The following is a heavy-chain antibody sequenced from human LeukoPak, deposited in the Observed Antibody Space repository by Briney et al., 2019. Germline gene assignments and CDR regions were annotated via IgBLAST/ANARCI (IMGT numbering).Heavy chain of an antibody. CDR2: IYYSGST. CDR1: GGSISSSSYY. CDR3: ARGSGSYYDYYYYMDV. Sequence: SETLSLTCTVSGGSISSSSYYWGWIRQPPGKGLEWIGSIYYSGSTYYNPSLKSRVTISVDTSKNQFSLKLRSVTAADTAVYYCARGSGSYYDYYYYMDVWGKGTTVTVSS. D-gene: IGHD1-26*01. V-gene: IGHV4-39*07. J-gene: IGHJ6*03.